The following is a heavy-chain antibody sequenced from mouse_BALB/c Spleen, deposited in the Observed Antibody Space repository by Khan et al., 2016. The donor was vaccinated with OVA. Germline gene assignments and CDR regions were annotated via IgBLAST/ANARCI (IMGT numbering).Heavy chain of an antibody. J-gene: IGHJ4*01. CDR1: GFTFSDYG. CDR3: ARSWAMDY. V-gene: IGHV5-15*02. CDR2: ISNLAYSI. Sequence: EVHLVESGGGLVQPGGSRKLSCAASGFTFSDYGMAWVRQAPGKGPEWVAFISNLAYSIYYADTLTGRFTISRDNAKNTLYLEMSSLRSEDTAMYYCARSWAMDYWGQGTSVTVSS.